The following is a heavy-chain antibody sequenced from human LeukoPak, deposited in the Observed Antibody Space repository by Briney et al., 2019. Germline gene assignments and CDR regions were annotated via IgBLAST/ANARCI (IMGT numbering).Heavy chain of an antibody. D-gene: IGHD3-22*01. CDR2: IYPSGGTT. V-gene: IGHV4-4*07. Sequence: SETLSLTCTVSGGYMNTDYWNWIRKPAGKGLEWIGLIYPSGGTTNYNPSLESRVTMSIDTSKNQFSLNLRSATAADTAIYYCARNFYASSGYFSWGQGTLVTVSS. CDR3: ARNFYASSGYFS. J-gene: IGHJ4*02. CDR1: GGYMNTDY.